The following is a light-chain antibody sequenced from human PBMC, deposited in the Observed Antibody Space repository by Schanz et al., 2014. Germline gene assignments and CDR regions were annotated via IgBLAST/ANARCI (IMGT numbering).Light chain of an antibody. Sequence: DIQMTQSPSSLSASVGDRVTITCQASQDISNYLNWYQQKPGKAPKLLIYDASTLETGVPSRFSGSGSGTDFTFTISSLQPEDIATYYCQQSYIPPWTFGQGTRVEV. J-gene: IGKJ1*01. CDR2: DAS. CDR3: QQSYIPPWT. V-gene: IGKV1-33*01. CDR1: QDISNY.